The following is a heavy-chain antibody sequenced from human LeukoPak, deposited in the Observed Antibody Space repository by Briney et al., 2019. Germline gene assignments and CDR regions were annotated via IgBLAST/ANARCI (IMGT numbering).Heavy chain of an antibody. V-gene: IGHV1-2*02. CDR3: ARLMSTATPEGP. CDR2: INPNSGGT. D-gene: IGHD2-8*01. Sequence: GASVKVSCKASGYTFTGYYMHWVRQAPGQGLEWMGWINPNSGGTNYAQKFQGRVTMTRDTAISTAYMELSRLRSDDTAVYYCARLMSTATPEGPWGQGTLVTVSS. J-gene: IGHJ5*02. CDR1: GYTFTGYY.